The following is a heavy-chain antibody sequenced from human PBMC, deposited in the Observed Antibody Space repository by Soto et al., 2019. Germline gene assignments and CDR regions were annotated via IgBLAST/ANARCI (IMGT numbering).Heavy chain of an antibody. J-gene: IGHJ5*02. Sequence: GGSLRLSCAASGFTFSSYAMSWVRQAPGKGLEWVSAISGSGGSTYYADSVKGRFTISRDNSKNTLYLQMNSLRAEDTAVYYCAKDIELELRFGFNWFDPWGQGTLVTVSS. CDR2: ISGSGGST. D-gene: IGHD1-7*01. CDR1: GFTFSSYA. CDR3: AKDIELELRFGFNWFDP. V-gene: IGHV3-23*01.